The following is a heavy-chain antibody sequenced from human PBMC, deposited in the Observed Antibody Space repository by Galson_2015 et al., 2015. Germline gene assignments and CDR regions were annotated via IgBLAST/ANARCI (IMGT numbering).Heavy chain of an antibody. V-gene: IGHV3-73*01. J-gene: IGHJ5*02. CDR3: TRGSFSGSDP. CDR1: GFTFSGSA. D-gene: IGHD3-10*01. Sequence: SLRLSCAASGFTFSGSAMHWVRQASGKGLEWVGRIRSKANSYATTYAASVKGRVTISRDDSKNTAYLQMNSLKTEDTAVYYCTRGSFSGSDPWGQGTLVTVSS. CDR2: IRSKANSYAT.